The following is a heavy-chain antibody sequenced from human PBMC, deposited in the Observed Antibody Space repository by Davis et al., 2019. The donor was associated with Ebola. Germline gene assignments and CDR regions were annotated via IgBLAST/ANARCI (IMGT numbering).Heavy chain of an antibody. J-gene: IGHJ5*01. CDR1: GFTFSAYA. V-gene: IGHV3-23*01. Sequence: GESLKTPCAASGFTFSAYAMHWVRQAPGKGLEWVAAINSRGDDAHYGDSVRGRFTVSRDNPQSALFLQMNALRGDDTARYYCAKTMMVGIYNWFDSWGQGTLVSVSS. D-gene: IGHD6-19*01. CDR3: AKTMMVGIYNWFDS. CDR2: INSRGDDA.